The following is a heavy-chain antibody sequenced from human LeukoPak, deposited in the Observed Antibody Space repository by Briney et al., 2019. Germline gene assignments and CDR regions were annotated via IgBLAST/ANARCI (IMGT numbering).Heavy chain of an antibody. J-gene: IGHJ4*02. CDR1: GFTFSSYS. V-gene: IGHV3-21*01. D-gene: IGHD5-24*01. Sequence: GGSLRLSCAASGFTFSSYSMNWVRQAPGKGLEWVSSISSSSSYIDYADSVKGRFTISRDNANNSLYLQRNSLRAVDQAVYYCARGDTIRGGEGTLVTVSS. CDR3: ARGDTIR. CDR2: ISSSSSYI.